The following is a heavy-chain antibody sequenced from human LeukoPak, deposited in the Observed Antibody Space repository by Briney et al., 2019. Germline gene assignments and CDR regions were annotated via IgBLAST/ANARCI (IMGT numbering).Heavy chain of an antibody. CDR2: IKSKSDGGTT. D-gene: IGHD1-1*01. CDR3: TTGKTDDYYFDY. V-gene: IGHV3-15*07. Sequence: GGSLRLSCAASGFTFSDAWMNRVRQAPGKGLEWVGRIKSKSDGGTTDYAAPVKGRFTISRDGSKDTLYLQMNSLKTEDTAMYYCTTGKTDDYYFDYWGQGTLVTVSS. CDR1: GFTFSDAW. J-gene: IGHJ4*02.